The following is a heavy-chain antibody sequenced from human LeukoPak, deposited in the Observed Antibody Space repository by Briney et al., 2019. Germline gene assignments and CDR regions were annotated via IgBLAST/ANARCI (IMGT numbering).Heavy chain of an antibody. CDR1: GGSISSYY. CDR3: ARAAPSNRRGIDP. Sequence: SETLSLTCTVSGGSISSYYWSWIRQPPGKGLEWIGYIYYSGSTNYNPSLKSRVTISEDTSKNQFSLKLSSVTAADTAVYYCARAAPSNRRGIDPWGQGTLVTVSS. CDR2: IYYSGST. V-gene: IGHV4-59*01. D-gene: IGHD1-14*01. J-gene: IGHJ5*02.